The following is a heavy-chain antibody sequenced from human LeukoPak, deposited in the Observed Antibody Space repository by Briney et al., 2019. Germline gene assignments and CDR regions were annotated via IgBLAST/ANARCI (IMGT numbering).Heavy chain of an antibody. CDR2: IYYSGRT. Sequence: SETLSLTCAIYGGSFSGYYWSWIRQSPGKGLEWIGYIYYSGRTNYNPSLKSRVTISVDTSKSQFSLKLSSVTAADTAVYYCARHVEQWLTPFDYWGQGTLVTVSS. CDR3: ARHVEQWLTPFDY. CDR1: GGSFSGYY. D-gene: IGHD6-19*01. J-gene: IGHJ4*02. V-gene: IGHV4-59*08.